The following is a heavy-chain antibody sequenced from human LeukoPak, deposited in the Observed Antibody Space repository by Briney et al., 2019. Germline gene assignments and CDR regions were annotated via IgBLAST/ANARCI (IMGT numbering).Heavy chain of an antibody. Sequence: GGSLRLSCAASGFTFSSYAMSWVRQAPGKGLEWVSAISGSGGSTYYADSVKGRFTISRDNSKNTLYLQMNSLGAEDTAVYYCAKEPLQGGYYYYGMDVWGQGTTVTVSS. D-gene: IGHD1-1*01. CDR3: AKEPLQGGYYYYGMDV. CDR1: GFTFSSYA. V-gene: IGHV3-23*01. J-gene: IGHJ6*02. CDR2: ISGSGGST.